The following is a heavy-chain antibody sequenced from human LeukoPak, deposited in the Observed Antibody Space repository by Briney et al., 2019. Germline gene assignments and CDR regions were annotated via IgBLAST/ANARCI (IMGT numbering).Heavy chain of an antibody. CDR3: ARWSPYYYYYGMDV. Sequence: GGSLRLSCAASGFTFSDYYVRWIRPAPGKGLEGVSYISSSGSTIYYADSVKGRFTISRDNAKNSLYLKMNSLRAEDTAVYYCARWSPYYYYYGMDVWGQGTTVTVSS. D-gene: IGHD2-15*01. V-gene: IGHV3-11*01. CDR2: ISSSGSTI. J-gene: IGHJ6*02. CDR1: GFTFSDYY.